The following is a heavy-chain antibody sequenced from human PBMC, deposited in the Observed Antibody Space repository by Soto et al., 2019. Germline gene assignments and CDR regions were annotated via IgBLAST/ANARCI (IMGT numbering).Heavy chain of an antibody. J-gene: IGHJ4*02. CDR1: GYSFTSYW. CDR2: IYPDDSDT. CDR3: ARPFDTSDWYDY. D-gene: IGHD6-19*01. Sequence: TGESLKISCKGSGYSFTSYWIGWVRQMPGKGLESMGIIYPDDSDTRYSPSFQGQVTISVDKSINTAYLQWDSLMASDTAMYYCARPFDTSDWYDYWGQGTLVTVSS. V-gene: IGHV5-51*01.